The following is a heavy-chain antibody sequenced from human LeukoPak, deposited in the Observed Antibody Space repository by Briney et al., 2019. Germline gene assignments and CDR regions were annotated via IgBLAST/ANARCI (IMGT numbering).Heavy chain of an antibody. Sequence: GGSLRLSCAASGFTFSSSAMSWVRQAPGKGLEWVSALSRSGDSTYYTDSVKGRFTISRDNSKDTLYLQMNSLRAEDTAVYYCARDGASMVRGVDYYFDYWGQGTLVTVSS. CDR2: LSRSGDST. D-gene: IGHD3-10*01. CDR1: GFTFSSSA. CDR3: ARDGASMVRGVDYYFDY. V-gene: IGHV3-23*01. J-gene: IGHJ4*02.